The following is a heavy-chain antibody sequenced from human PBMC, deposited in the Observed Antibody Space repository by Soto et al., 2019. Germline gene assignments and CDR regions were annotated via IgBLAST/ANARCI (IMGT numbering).Heavy chain of an antibody. CDR1: GGTFSSYA. V-gene: IGHV1-69*13. Sequence: SVKVSCKASGGTFSSYAISWVRQAPGQGLEWMGGIIPIFGTANYAQKFQGRVTITADESTSTAYMELSSLRSEDTAVYYCARAVYGGSYDPAHFDYWGQGTLVTVS. J-gene: IGHJ4*02. D-gene: IGHD1-26*01. CDR2: IIPIFGTA. CDR3: ARAVYGGSYDPAHFDY.